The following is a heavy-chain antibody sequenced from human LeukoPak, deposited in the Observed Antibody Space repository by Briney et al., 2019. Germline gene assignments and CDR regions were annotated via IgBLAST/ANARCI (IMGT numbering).Heavy chain of an antibody. D-gene: IGHD5-24*01. CDR2: LRYDGSKT. CDR3: VKDFVGWQQLSTGPFDF. Sequence: GGSLRLSCAASGFIFSTYGMHWVRQAPGKGLEWVAFLRYDGSKTQYVDSVKGRFTVSREQSKNTLCLQMNSLRFEDTAVYYCVKDFVGWQQLSTGPFDFWGQGTPVTVSS. CDR1: GFIFSTYG. V-gene: IGHV3-30*02. J-gene: IGHJ4*02.